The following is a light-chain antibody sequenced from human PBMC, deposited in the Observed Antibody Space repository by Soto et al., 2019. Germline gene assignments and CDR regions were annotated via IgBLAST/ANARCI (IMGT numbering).Light chain of an antibody. V-gene: IGKV3-20*01. CDR1: QSSSANY. J-gene: IGKJ1*01. CDR3: HQYGVLPKT. CDR2: CVS. Sequence: EIVLTKSPGTVSLSPGDRATLSCRASQSSSANYLAWYQQKPGQAPRLLIYCVSIRATGIPDRFAGSGSGPDFTLTISRLEPEDFAVYYCHQYGVLPKTFGQGTTVEI.